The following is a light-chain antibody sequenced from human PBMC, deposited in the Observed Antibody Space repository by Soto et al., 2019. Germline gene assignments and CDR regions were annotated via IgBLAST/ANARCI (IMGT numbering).Light chain of an antibody. CDR2: EVV. J-gene: IGLJ1*01. Sequence: QSALTQPPSASGSPGQSVTISCTGTKNDIGVYDFVSWYQHHPGKAPRLIIYEVVQRPSGVPDRFSGSKSGNTASLTISGLQAEDEADYYCCSYAGSSTYVFGTGTKLTVL. V-gene: IGLV2-8*01. CDR3: CSYAGSSTYV. CDR1: KNDIGVYDF.